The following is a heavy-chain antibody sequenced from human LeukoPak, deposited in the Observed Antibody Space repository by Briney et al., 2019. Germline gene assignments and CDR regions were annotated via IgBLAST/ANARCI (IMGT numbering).Heavy chain of an antibody. CDR2: ISGSGGST. D-gene: IGHD2-2*01. CDR3: VVSSLGSYYYGMDV. V-gene: IGHV3-23*01. Sequence: GGSLRLSCAASGFTFSSYAMRWVRQAPGKGLEWVSAISGSGGSTYYADSVKGRFTISRDNSKNTLYLQMNSLRAEDTAVYYCVVSSLGSYYYGMDVWGQGTTVTVSS. CDR1: GFTFSSYA. J-gene: IGHJ6*02.